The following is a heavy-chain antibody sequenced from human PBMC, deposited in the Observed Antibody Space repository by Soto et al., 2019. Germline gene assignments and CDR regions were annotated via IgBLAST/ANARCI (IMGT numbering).Heavy chain of an antibody. CDR1: GFTFSSYW. CDR2: IKQDGSEK. V-gene: IGHV3-7*01. Sequence: GGSLRLSCAASGFTFSSYWMSWVRQAPGKGLEWVANIKQDGSEKYYVDSVKGRSTISRDNSKNTLYLQMNSLRAEDTAVYYCAKDFLDVTMVRGVCPDYWGQGTLVTVSS. D-gene: IGHD3-10*01. CDR3: AKDFLDVTMVRGVCPDY. J-gene: IGHJ4*02.